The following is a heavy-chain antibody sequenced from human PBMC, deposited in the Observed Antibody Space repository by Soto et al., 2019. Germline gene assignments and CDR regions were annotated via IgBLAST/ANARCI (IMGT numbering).Heavy chain of an antibody. Sequence: QMQLQESGPGLVKPSQTLSLSCTVSGGSISSSSYYWTWIRQHPGKGLEWIGNIYYTGNKYYNPSLKSLVTISVDRSKNQFSLKLNSVTAADTAVYYCARDHPVGYGMDVWGQGTTVTVSS. J-gene: IGHJ6*02. D-gene: IGHD1-26*01. CDR3: ARDHPVGYGMDV. V-gene: IGHV4-31*01. CDR1: GGSISSSSYY. CDR2: IYYTGNK.